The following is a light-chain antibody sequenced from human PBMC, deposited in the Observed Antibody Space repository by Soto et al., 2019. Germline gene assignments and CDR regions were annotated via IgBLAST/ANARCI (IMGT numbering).Light chain of an antibody. Sequence: DSQIAHSPSSLSASVGDRVTITFRASQSISTYLHWYQQKPGKAPNLLIYAASTLQSGVPSRFSGSGSGTDFTLTISSLQPEDFATYSCQKLHGYPIPFGQGTRLEI. V-gene: IGKV1-39*01. CDR3: QKLHGYPIP. J-gene: IGKJ5*01. CDR2: AAS. CDR1: QSISTY.